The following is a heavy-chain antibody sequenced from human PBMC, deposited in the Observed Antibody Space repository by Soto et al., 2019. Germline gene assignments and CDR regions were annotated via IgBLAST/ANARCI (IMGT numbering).Heavy chain of an antibody. J-gene: IGHJ5*02. CDR1: GGSISSSSYY. Sequence: SSETLSLTCTVSGGSISSSSYYWGWIRQPPGKGLEWIGSIYYSGSTYYNPSLKSRVTISVDTSKNQFSLKLSSVTAADTAVYYCARTDLNWFDPWGQGTLVTVSS. CDR3: ARTDLNWFDP. CDR2: IYYSGST. D-gene: IGHD2-21*02. V-gene: IGHV4-39*01.